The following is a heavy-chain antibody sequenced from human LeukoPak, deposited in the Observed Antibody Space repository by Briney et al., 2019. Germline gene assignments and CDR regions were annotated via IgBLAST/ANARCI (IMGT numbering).Heavy chain of an antibody. CDR3: ASYDILTGSYGMDV. D-gene: IGHD3-9*01. CDR1: GDSFSSNSAA. CDR2: TYYRSKWYN. Sequence: SQTLSLTCAISGDSFSSNSAAWNWIRQSPSRGLEWLGRTYYRSKWYNDYAVSVKSRITINPDTSKNQFSLQLNSVTPEDTAVYYCASYDILTGSYGMDVWGQGTTVTVSS. J-gene: IGHJ6*02. V-gene: IGHV6-1*01.